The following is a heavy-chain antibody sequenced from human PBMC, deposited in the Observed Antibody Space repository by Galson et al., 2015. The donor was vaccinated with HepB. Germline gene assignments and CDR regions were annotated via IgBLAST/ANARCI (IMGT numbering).Heavy chain of an antibody. CDR3: ARQSREYSSGWYLGSFNYMDV. CDR1: GGSFSGYY. V-gene: IGHV4-59*01. J-gene: IGHJ6*03. Sequence: SETLSLTCAVYGGSFSGYYWSWIRQPPGRGLEWIGYISDSGNTNYHPSLKSRVPISLDTSKNQFSLRLNSVTAADTAVYYCARQSREYSSGWYLGSFNYMDVWGKGSTVTVSS. D-gene: IGHD6-19*01. CDR2: ISDSGNT.